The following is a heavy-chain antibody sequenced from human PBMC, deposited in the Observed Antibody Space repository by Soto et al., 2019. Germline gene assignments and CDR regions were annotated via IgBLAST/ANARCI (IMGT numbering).Heavy chain of an antibody. J-gene: IGHJ3*02. CDR2: IIPLFGTT. Sequence: ASVKVSCKASGDTFSSYTITGVRQAPGQGLEWMGGIIPLFGTTYYAQKFQGRVTMTRDTSISTAYMELSRLRSDDTAVYYCARDAFDIWGQGTMVTVSS. CDR1: GDTFSSYT. CDR3: ARDAFDI. V-gene: IGHV1-2*02.